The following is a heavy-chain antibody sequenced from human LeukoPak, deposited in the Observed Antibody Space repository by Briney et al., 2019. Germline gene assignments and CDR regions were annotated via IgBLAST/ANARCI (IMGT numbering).Heavy chain of an antibody. CDR1: GFTFSNYY. Sequence: GGSLRLSCEASGFTFSNYYMSWIRQAPGKGLEWVSHIKGNGATTYYADSVRGRFTISRDNSKNTLYLQMNSLRAEDTAVYYCARALAAAGLPDYWGQGTLVTVSS. J-gene: IGHJ4*02. CDR2: IKGNGATT. CDR3: ARALAAAGLPDY. V-gene: IGHV3-11*01. D-gene: IGHD6-13*01.